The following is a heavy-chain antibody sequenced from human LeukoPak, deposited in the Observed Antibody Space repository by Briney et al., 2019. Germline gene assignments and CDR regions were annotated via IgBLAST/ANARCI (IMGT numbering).Heavy chain of an antibody. CDR1: GGTFSSYA. J-gene: IGHJ4*02. V-gene: IGHV1-69*13. Sequence: ASVKVSCKASGGTFSSYAISWVRQAPGQGLEWMGGIIPIFGTANYAQKFQGRVTITADESTSTAYMELSSLRSEDTAMYYCASDGGSYYYGSGSYFLLVYWGQGTLVTVSS. D-gene: IGHD3-10*01. CDR2: IIPIFGTA. CDR3: ASDGGSYYYGSGSYFLLVY.